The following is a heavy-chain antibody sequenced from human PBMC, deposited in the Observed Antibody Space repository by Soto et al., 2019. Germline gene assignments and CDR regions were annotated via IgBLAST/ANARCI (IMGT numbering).Heavy chain of an antibody. Sequence: QVQLVQSGPEVKKPGASVKVSCKASGYTFTTYGFTWVRQAPGQGLEWMGWINAYNGNTNYAPKIKGRVTMTTDTSTTTTYRELRSLKYDATAMYHCARDLAWGVGRDVVSEDWRDPWGQGTLVTVSS. V-gene: IGHV1-18*01. D-gene: IGHD2-8*02. CDR2: INAYNGNT. CDR3: ARDLAWGVGRDVVSEDWRDP. J-gene: IGHJ5*02. CDR1: GYTFTTYG.